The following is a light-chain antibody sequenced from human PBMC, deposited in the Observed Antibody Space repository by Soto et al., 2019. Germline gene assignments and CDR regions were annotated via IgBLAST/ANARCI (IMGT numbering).Light chain of an antibody. CDR1: SGHSSYT. CDR3: QTWGTGTVV. J-gene: IGLJ2*01. CDR2: LNSDGSH. Sequence: QSVLTQSPSASASLGASVKLTCTLSSGHSSYTIAWHQQQPEKGPRYLMKLNSDGSHYKGDGIPDRFSGSSSGAERYLTIASLPSEDEADYSCQTWGTGTVVFGGGTKLTVL. V-gene: IGLV4-69*01.